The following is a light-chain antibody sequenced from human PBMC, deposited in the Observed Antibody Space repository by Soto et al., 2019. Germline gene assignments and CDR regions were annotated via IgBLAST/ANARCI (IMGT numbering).Light chain of an antibody. Sequence: DIQMTQSPSSLSASVGDRVTITCRASQDISKYLAWYQQKPGKGPNLLIHTSSTLQSGDPSRFSGSEFGTHFTLTISSLQPEDVATYYCQKYNSAPYTFGPGTKVDIK. J-gene: IGKJ3*01. CDR2: TSS. CDR3: QKYNSAPYT. CDR1: QDISKY. V-gene: IGKV1-27*01.